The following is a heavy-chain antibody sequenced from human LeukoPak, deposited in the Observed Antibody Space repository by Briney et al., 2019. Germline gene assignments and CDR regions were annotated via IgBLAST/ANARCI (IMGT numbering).Heavy chain of an antibody. CDR3: AKVIFDYGSGAFDY. CDR2: IKQDGSER. J-gene: IGHJ4*02. Sequence: GGSLRLSCAASGFTFSNYYMSWVRQAPGKGLEWVANIKQDGSERFYGDSVKGRLTISRDNAKNSLYLQMNSLRAEDTAVYYCAKVIFDYGSGAFDYWGQGTLVTVSS. D-gene: IGHD3-10*01. CDR1: GFTFSNYY. V-gene: IGHV3-7*03.